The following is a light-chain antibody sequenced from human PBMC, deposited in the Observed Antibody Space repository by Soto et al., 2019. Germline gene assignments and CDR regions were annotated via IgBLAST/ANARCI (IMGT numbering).Light chain of an antibody. CDR3: SSYTNSNTPYV. CDR1: SSDIGGYNY. V-gene: IGLV2-14*01. Sequence: QSVLTQPASVSGSPGQSITISCTGTSSDIGGYNYVSWYQQHPGKAPKLMIYEVSNRPSGVSNRFSGSKSGNAASLTISGLQAEDEADYYCSSYTNSNTPYVFGTGTKLTVL. CDR2: EVS. J-gene: IGLJ1*01.